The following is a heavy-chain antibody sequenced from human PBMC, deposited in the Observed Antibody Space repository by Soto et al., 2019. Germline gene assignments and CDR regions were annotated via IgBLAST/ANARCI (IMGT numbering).Heavy chain of an antibody. CDR1: GFTFNSYA. CDR2: IGPGGRST. CDR3: AKIRSSIDY. Sequence: EVPLLESGGGLVQPGGSLRLSCAASGFTFNSYAMTWVRQAPGKGLEWVSTIGPGGRSTYSADSVKGRFTLSRDNSKNTLYLQMNILRAEATAVYYCAKIRSSIDYWGQGTLVTVSS. D-gene: IGHD3-16*01. V-gene: IGHV3-23*01. J-gene: IGHJ4*02.